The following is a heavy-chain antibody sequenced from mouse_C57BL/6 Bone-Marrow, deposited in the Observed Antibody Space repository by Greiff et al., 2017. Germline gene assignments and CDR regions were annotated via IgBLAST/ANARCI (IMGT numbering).Heavy chain of an antibody. CDR1: GYAFSSSW. D-gene: IGHD1-1*01. CDR2: IYPGDGDT. CDR3: ARSLYYDGRSWFAY. V-gene: IGHV1-82*01. J-gene: IGHJ3*01. Sequence: VQLQQSGPELVKPGASVKISCKASGYAFSSSWMNWVKQRPGKGLEWIGRIYPGDGDTNYNGKFKGKATLTADKSSSTAYMQLSSLKSEDSAVYFCARSLYYDGRSWFAYWGQGTLVTVSA.